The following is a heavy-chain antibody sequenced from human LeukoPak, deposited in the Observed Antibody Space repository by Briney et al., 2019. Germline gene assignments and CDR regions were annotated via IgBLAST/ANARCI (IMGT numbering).Heavy chain of an antibody. CDR1: GFTFSNYY. CDR2: ISDSGNTI. D-gene: IGHD6-19*01. J-gene: IGHJ1*01. CDR3: ARSTLPGRSGRTEFFQH. V-gene: IGHV3-11*01. Sequence: AGGSLRLSCAASGFTFSNYYMTWIRQAPGKGPQWTSFISDSGNTIYYADSVEGRFTISRDNAKNSLYLQMHSLRAEDTAMYYCARSTLPGRSGRTEFFQHWGQGTLVTVSS.